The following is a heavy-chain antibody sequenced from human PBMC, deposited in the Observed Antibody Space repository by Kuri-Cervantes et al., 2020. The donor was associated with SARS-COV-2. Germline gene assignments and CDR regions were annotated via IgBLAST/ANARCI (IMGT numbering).Heavy chain of an antibody. J-gene: IGHJ4*02. V-gene: IGHV4-39*01. CDR2: IYYSGST. Sequence: GSLRLSCTVSGGSISSSSYYWGWIRQPPGKGLEWIGSIYYSGSTYYNPSLKSRVTISVDTSKNQFSLTMSSVTATDTAVYYCARPALGTNGNFDYWGQGMRVTVSS. D-gene: IGHD7-27*01. CDR3: ARPALGTNGNFDY. CDR1: GGSISSSSYY.